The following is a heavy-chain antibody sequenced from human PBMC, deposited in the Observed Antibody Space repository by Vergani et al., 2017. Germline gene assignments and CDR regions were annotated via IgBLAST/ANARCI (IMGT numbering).Heavy chain of an antibody. V-gene: IGHV5-51*01. CDR2: IYPGDSDT. D-gene: IGHD6-19*01. J-gene: IGHJ6*02. Sequence: EVQLVQSGAEVKKPGESLKISCKGSGYSFTSYWIGWVRQMPGKGLEWMGIIYPGDSDTRYSPSFQGQVTISADKSISTAYLQWSSLKTSDTAMYYCARHGGEGLAVADYYDYYGMDVWGQGTTVTVSS. CDR1: GYSFTSYW. CDR3: ARHGGEGLAVADYYDYYGMDV.